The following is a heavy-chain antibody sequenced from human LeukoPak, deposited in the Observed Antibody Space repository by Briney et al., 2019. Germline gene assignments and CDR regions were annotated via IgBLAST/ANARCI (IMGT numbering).Heavy chain of an antibody. D-gene: IGHD6-19*01. J-gene: IGHJ4*02. CDR1: GFTFSSYG. CDR3: ARDPYSSGWYYFDY. V-gene: IGHV3-48*02. Sequence: PGGSLRLSCAASGFTFSSYGMNWVRQAPGKGLEWVSYISSSSSTIYYADSVKGRFTISRDNAKNSLYLQMNSLRDEDTAVYYCARDPYSSGWYYFDYWGQGTLVTVSS. CDR2: ISSSSSTI.